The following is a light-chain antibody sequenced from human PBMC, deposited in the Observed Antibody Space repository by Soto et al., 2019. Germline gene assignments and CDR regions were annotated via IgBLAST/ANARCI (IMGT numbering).Light chain of an antibody. J-gene: IGKJ1*01. CDR2: WAS. Sequence: DIVMTQSPDSLAVSLGGRATINCKSSQSVLYSSNNKNYLAWYQQKPGQPPKLLIYWASTRESGVPDRFSGSGSGTDFTLTISSPQAEDVAVYYCQQYYSSPLTFGQGTKVDIK. CDR1: QSVLYSSNNKNY. CDR3: QQYYSSPLT. V-gene: IGKV4-1*01.